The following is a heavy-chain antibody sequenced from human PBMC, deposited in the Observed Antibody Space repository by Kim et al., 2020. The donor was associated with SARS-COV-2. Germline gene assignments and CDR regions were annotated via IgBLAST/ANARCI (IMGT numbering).Heavy chain of an antibody. CDR1: GFTFSSYS. D-gene: IGHD6-13*01. V-gene: IGHV3-21*01. CDR2: ISSSSSYI. CDR3: ARVFVTAAGVGAFDY. J-gene: IGHJ4*02. Sequence: GGSLRLSCAASGFTFSSYSMNWVRQAPGKGLEWVSSISSSSSYIYYADSVKGRFTISRDNAKNSLYLQMNSLRAEDTAVYYCARVFVTAAGVGAFDYWGQGTLVTVSS.